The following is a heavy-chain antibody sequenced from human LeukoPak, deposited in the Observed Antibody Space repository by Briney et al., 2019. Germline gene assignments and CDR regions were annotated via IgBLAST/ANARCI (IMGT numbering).Heavy chain of an antibody. CDR1: GGSINSYY. V-gene: IGHV4-4*07. CDR2: IYSSGST. Sequence: PSETLSLTCTVSGGSINSYYWSWIRQPAGKGLGWIGRIYSSGSTNYNPSLKSRVSMSVDTFKNQFSLKLTSVTAADTAVYYCARGGKATVVTMWGQGILVTVSS. J-gene: IGHJ4*02. D-gene: IGHD4-23*01. CDR3: ARGGKATVVTM.